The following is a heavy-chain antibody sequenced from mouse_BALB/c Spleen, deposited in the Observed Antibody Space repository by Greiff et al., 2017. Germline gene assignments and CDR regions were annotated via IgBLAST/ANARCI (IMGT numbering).Heavy chain of an antibody. CDR2: IDPENGNT. V-gene: IGHV14-1*02. D-gene: IGHD2-4*01. J-gene: IGHJ3*01. CDR3: ARGLREFAY. CDR1: GFNIKDYY. Sequence: EVKLMESGAELVRPGALVKLSCKASGFNIKDYYMHWVKQRPEQGLEWIGWIDPENGNTIYDPKFQGKASITADTSSNTAYLQLSSLTSEDTAVYYCARGLREFAYWGQGTLVTVSA.